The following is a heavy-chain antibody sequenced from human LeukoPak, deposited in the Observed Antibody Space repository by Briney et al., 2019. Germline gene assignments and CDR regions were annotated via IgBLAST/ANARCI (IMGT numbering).Heavy chain of an antibody. CDR3: ARDRYCSSTSCSVWGA. D-gene: IGHD2-2*01. V-gene: IGHV4-39*07. CDR1: GGSISSSSYY. CDR2: IYYSGST. J-gene: IGHJ4*02. Sequence: PSETLSLTCTVSGGSISSSSYYWGWIRQPPGKGLEWIGSIYYSGSTYYNPSLKSRVTISVDTSKNQFSLKLSSVTAADTAVYYCARDRYCSSTSCSVWGAWGQGTLVTVSS.